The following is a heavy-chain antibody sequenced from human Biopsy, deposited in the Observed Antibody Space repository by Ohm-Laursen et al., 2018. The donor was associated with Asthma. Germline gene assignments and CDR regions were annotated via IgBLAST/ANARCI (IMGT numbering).Heavy chain of an antibody. V-gene: IGHV3-9*01. CDR2: ISWNSGNI. CDR3: AKSADYYDSTDYLDF. CDR1: GFSFDDCA. J-gene: IGHJ4*01. Sequence: SLRLSCSASGFSFDDCAMHWVRQAPGKGLEWVSSISWNSGNIDYADSVKGRLTISRDNAKNSLYLQMQSLRPEGTAFYYCAKSADYYDSTDYLDFWGRGTLVTVSS. D-gene: IGHD3-22*01.